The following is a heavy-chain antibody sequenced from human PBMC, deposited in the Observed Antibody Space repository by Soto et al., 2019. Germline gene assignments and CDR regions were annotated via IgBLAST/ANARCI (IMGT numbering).Heavy chain of an antibody. D-gene: IGHD3-22*01. CDR2: INAGNGNT. CDR1: GYTFTSYA. V-gene: IGHV1-3*05. Sequence: QVQLVQSGAEEKKPGASVKVSCKASGYTFTSYAMHWVRQAPGQRLEWMGWINAGNGNTKYSQKFQGRVTITRDTSAKTAHMALIRLRSEDTAVYYCAREGYDSSGYYGGGYWLFDLWGRGALVTVSS. J-gene: IGHJ2*01. CDR3: AREGYDSSGYYGGGYWLFDL.